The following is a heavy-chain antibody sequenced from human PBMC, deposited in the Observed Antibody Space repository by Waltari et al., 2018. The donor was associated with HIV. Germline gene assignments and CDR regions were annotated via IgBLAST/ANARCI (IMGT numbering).Heavy chain of an antibody. CDR2: IKLVEGES. CDR1: GIPFTTYW. CDR3: SSLTTRGDFLDL. D-gene: IGHD4-17*01. V-gene: IGHV3-74*01. Sequence: EVQLVEFGGGLVQPGGSLTLSCVTSGIPFTTYWMHWVRQAPGKGLEWVAVIKLVEGESIYADSVRGRFTISRDNARNTVYLQMTSLRAEDTAVYYCSSLTTRGDFLDLWGRGTLVTVSS. J-gene: IGHJ4*02.